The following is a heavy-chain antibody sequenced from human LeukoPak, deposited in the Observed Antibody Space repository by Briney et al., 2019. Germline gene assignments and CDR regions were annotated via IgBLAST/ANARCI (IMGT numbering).Heavy chain of an antibody. J-gene: IGHJ4*02. Sequence: GGSLRLSCAASGFTVSSNDMSWVRQAPGKGLEWVSVICSGGRTYYSDYVKGRCTISRDNSKNTLYLQMKSLRAEDTAVYYCARGPYYFDSSGYYQPFHYWGQGTLVTVSS. CDR1: GFTVSSND. CDR2: ICSGGRT. V-gene: IGHV3-53*01. CDR3: ARGPYYFDSSGYYQPFHY. D-gene: IGHD3-22*01.